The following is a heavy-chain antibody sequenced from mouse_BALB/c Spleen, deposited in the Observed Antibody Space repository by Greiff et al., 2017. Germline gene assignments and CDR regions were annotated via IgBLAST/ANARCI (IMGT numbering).Heavy chain of an antibody. J-gene: IGHJ4*01. D-gene: IGHD2-4*01. CDR1: GYTFTDYA. Sequence: QVQLQQSGAELVRPGASVKISCKASGYTFTDYAMHWVKQSPAKGLEWIGAISTYYGDASYNQKFKGKATLTVDKSSSTAYIELARLTSEDSAVYYCAKGCGTGCDLDYWGQGTSVTVSS. CDR2: ISTYYGDA. V-gene: IGHV1-67*01. CDR3: AKGCGTGCDLDY.